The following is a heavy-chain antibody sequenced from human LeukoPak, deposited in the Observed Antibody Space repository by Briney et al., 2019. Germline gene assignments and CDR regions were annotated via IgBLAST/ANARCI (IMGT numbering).Heavy chain of an antibody. J-gene: IGHJ3*02. Sequence: PSETLSLTCTVSGGSISSYYWSWIRQPPGKGLEWIGYICYSGSTNYNPSLKSRVTISVDTSKNQFSLKLSSVTAADTAVYYCARGTPGALGDAFDIWGQGTMVTVSS. CDR1: GGSISSYY. V-gene: IGHV4-59*01. CDR2: ICYSGST. CDR3: ARGTPGALGDAFDI. D-gene: IGHD7-27*01.